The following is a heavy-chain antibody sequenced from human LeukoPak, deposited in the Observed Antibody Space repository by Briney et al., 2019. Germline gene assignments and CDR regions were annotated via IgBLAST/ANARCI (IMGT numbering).Heavy chain of an antibody. CDR2: IYYSGST. D-gene: IGHD5-12*01. CDR3: ARGLPCLEMATIVGSCAGIDY. J-gene: IGHJ4*02. V-gene: IGHV4-59*12. CDR1: GGSISSYY. Sequence: PSETLSLTCTVSGGSISSYYWSWIRQPPGKGLEWIGTIYYSGSTFYNPSLKSRVTISVDTSKNQFSLKLSSVTAADTAVYYCARGLPCLEMATIVGSCAGIDYWGQGTLVTVSS.